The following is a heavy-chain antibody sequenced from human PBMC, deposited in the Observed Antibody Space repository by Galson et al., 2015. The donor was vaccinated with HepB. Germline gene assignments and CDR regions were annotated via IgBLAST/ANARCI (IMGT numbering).Heavy chain of an antibody. D-gene: IGHD3-10*01. CDR1: GGTFSSYA. Sequence: SVKVSCKASGGTFSSYATSWVRQAPGQGLEWMGGIIPIFGTANYAQKFQGRVTITADESTSTAYMELSSLRSEDTAVYYCARGEYYYGSGSYYGPVDYWGQGTLVTVSS. J-gene: IGHJ4*02. CDR2: IIPIFGTA. V-gene: IGHV1-69*13. CDR3: ARGEYYYGSGSYYGPVDY.